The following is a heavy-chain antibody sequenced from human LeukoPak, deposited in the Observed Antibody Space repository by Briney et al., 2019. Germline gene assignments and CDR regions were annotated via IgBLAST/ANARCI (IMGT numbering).Heavy chain of an antibody. Sequence: TSETLSLTCTVSGGSISSHYWSWIRQPPGKGLEWIGCIYYSGSTNYNPSLKSRVTISVDTSKNQFSLKLSSVTAADTAVYYCARVRDGSSWYIDYWGQGTLVTVSS. CDR3: ARVRDGSSWYIDY. V-gene: IGHV4-59*11. J-gene: IGHJ4*02. D-gene: IGHD6-13*01. CDR2: IYYSGST. CDR1: GGSISSHY.